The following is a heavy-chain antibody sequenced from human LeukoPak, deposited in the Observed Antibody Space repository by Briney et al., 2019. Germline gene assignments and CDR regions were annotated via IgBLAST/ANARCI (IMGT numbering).Heavy chain of an antibody. V-gene: IGHV1-3*01. Sequence: ASVKVSCKASGYTFTRYAMHWLRQAPGQRLEWMGWINAGDGDTKYSEKFQGRVTITRDTSASTANMELSSLISEDTAMYYCARADLGYRGWGQGTLVTVSS. CDR1: GYTFTRYA. J-gene: IGHJ4*02. D-gene: IGHD6-13*01. CDR2: INAGDGDT. CDR3: ARADLGYRG.